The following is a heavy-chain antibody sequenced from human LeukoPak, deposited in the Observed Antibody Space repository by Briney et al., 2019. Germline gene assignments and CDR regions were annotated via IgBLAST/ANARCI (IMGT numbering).Heavy chain of an antibody. CDR3: ARSDGYIVVVPAADAFDI. D-gene: IGHD2-2*01. CDR2: ISSSSSTI. V-gene: IGHV3-48*04. Sequence: PGGSLRLSCAPSVFTLSRYSMNWVRQATGTGLEWFSYISSSSSTIYYADSVKGRFTIARDNAKNSLYLQMNSLRAEDTAVYYCARSDGYIVVVPAADAFDIWGQGTMVTVSS. J-gene: IGHJ3*02. CDR1: VFTLSRYS.